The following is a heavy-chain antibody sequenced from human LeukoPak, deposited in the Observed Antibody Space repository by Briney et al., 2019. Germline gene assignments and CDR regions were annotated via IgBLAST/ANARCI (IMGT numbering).Heavy chain of an antibody. V-gene: IGHV3-30*02. D-gene: IGHD3-10*01. CDR1: GFTFSSFG. Sequence: GSLRLSCAASGFTFSSFGMHWVRQAPGKGLEWVAFILYDGSNKYYADSVKGRFTISRDNSKNTLYLQTASLRAEDMAMYYCARRNMVRGEDFDYWGQGTLVTVSS. J-gene: IGHJ4*02. CDR2: ILYDGSNK. CDR3: ARRNMVRGEDFDY.